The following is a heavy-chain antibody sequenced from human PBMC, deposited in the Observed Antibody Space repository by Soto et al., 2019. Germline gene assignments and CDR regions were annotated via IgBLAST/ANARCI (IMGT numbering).Heavy chain of an antibody. V-gene: IGHV1-3*01. Sequence: ASVKVSCKASGYTFTSYAMHWVRQAPGQRLEWMGWINAGNGNTKYSQKFQGRVTITRDTSASTAYMELSSLRSEDTAVYYCARGGLRTVTLHWLDPWGQGTLVTVYS. D-gene: IGHD4-4*01. CDR1: GYTFTSYA. J-gene: IGHJ5*02. CDR3: ARGGLRTVTLHWLDP. CDR2: INAGNGNT.